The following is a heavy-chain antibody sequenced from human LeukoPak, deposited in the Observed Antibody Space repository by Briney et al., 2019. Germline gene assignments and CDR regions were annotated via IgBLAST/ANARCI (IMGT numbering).Heavy chain of an antibody. CDR1: GFTFDDYA. D-gene: IGHD3-10*01. Sequence: GGSLRLSCAASGFTFDDYAMQWVRQAPGKGLEWVSLITWDGGSTYYADSVKGRFTVSRDNSKNFLYLQVNSLGPEDTAFYYCAKGMTGDDMVPMSDYWGQGTLVTVSS. V-gene: IGHV3-43D*03. CDR3: AKGMTGDDMVPMSDY. CDR2: ITWDGGST. J-gene: IGHJ4*02.